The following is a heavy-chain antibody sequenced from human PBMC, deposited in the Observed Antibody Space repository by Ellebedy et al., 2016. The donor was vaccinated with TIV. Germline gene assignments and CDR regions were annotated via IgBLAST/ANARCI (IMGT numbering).Heavy chain of an antibody. CDR3: ARAQVFYYDSSAYHDY. D-gene: IGHD3-22*01. CDR2: VSAYNGNT. CDR1: GYTFTSFA. V-gene: IGHV1-18*01. J-gene: IGHJ4*02. Sequence: AASVKVSCKTSGYTFTSFAISWVRQAPGQGLEWMGWVSAYNGNTNYAQKLQGRVTMTTDTSTSTAYMERRSLRSDDTAVYYCARAQVFYYDSSAYHDYWGQGTLVTVSS.